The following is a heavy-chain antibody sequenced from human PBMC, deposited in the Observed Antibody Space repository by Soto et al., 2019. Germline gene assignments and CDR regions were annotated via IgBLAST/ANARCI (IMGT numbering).Heavy chain of an antibody. Sequence: GASVKVSCKASGYTFTNYAMHWVRQAPGQRLEWMGWINAGNGNTKYSQKFQGRVTITRDTSASTAYMELSSLRSEDTAVYYCARNYGSGKNNYYYYGMDVWGQGTTVTVSS. CDR3: ARNYGSGKNNYYYYGMDV. J-gene: IGHJ6*02. V-gene: IGHV1-3*01. CDR2: INAGNGNT. D-gene: IGHD3-10*01. CDR1: GYTFTNYA.